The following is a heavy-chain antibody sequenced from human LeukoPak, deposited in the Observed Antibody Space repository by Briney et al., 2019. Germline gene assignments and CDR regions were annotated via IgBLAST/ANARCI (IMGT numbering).Heavy chain of an antibody. CDR3: ARHAYFDDSGNYYCLDY. D-gene: IGHD3-22*01. J-gene: IGHJ4*02. CDR1: GYSLSVGYY. V-gene: IGHV4-38-2*02. Sequence: PSETLSLTCTVSGYSLSVGYYWGWIRQPPGKGLEWIANIYHSGITYYNPSLSSRVTISMDTSTNQFSLKLTSVTAADTAMYYCARHAYFDDSGNYYCLDYWGQGALVTVSS. CDR2: IYHSGIT.